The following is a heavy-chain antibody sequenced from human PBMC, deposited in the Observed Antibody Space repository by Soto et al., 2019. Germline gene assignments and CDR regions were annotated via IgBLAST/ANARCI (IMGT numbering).Heavy chain of an antibody. J-gene: IGHJ6*02. CDR2: ISYDGNNQ. CDR1: GFTFSSYA. D-gene: IGHD3-9*01. V-gene: IGHV3-30-3*01. CDR3: AREAYDILTGQNKNYGMDV. Sequence: GGSLRLSCAASGFTFSSYAMHWVRQAPGKWPDWVAVISYDGNNQYFADSVNGRFTISRDDLKNTVFLQMHSLTADDTALYYCAREAYDILTGQNKNYGMDVWGQGTTVTVSS.